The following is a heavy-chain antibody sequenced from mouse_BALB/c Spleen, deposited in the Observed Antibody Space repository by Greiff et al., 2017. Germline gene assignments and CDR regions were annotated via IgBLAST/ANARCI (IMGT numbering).Heavy chain of an antibody. CDR2: ISSGSSTI. D-gene: IGHD2-1*01. J-gene: IGHJ3*01. Sequence: EVKLEESGGGLVQPGGSRKLSCAASGFTFSSFGMHWVRQAPEKGLEWVAYISSGSSTIYYADTVKGRFTISRDNPKNTLFLQMTSLRSEDTAMYYCARSGGNHAWFAYWGQGTLVTVSA. V-gene: IGHV5-17*02. CDR1: GFTFSSFG. CDR3: ARSGGNHAWFAY.